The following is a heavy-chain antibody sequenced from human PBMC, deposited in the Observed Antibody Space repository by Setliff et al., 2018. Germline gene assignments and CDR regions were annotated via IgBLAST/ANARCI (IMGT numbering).Heavy chain of an antibody. V-gene: IGHV4-39*01. J-gene: IGHJ5*01. D-gene: IGHD1-26*01. CDR2: IYYSGTT. Sequence: SETLSLTCTVSGGSVSSSSYYWGWIRQPPGKGLEWIGTIYYSGTTYYSPSLKSRVTISVDTSKNQFSLKLTSVTAAVTAIYYCASRRTGPGGWFDYWGQGTLVTVSS. CDR3: ASRRTGPGGWFDY. CDR1: GGSVSSSSYY.